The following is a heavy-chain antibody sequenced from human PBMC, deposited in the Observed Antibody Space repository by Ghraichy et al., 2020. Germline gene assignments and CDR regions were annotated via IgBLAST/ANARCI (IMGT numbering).Heavy chain of an antibody. CDR2: VRGSGDDT. D-gene: IGHD3-22*01. J-gene: IGHJ4*02. V-gene: IGHV3-23*01. Sequence: SCAASGFTFNNYAMSWVRQAPGKGLEWVSSVRGSGDDTYYADSVKGRFTISRDNSKNTLYLQMNSLRAEDTAVYFCAKDPSYYYYDTNFDSWGQGTLVTVSS. CDR3: AKDPSYYYYDTNFDS. CDR1: GFTFNNYA.